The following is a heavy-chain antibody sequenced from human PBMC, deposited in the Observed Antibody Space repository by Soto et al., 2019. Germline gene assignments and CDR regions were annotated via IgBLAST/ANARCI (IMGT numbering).Heavy chain of an antibody. CDR1: GFSFKDYY. V-gene: IGHV3-11*01. CDR3: AIFMYTRSVNYF. CDR2: ITSSGGNA. D-gene: IGHD6-13*01. J-gene: IGHJ1*01. Sequence: GGSLRLSCAASGFSFKDYYMTWMRQTPEKGLEWISTITSSGGNAYYAASVKGRVTISRDNAHNSLYLQMSGLRAEDTALYYCAIFMYTRSVNYF.